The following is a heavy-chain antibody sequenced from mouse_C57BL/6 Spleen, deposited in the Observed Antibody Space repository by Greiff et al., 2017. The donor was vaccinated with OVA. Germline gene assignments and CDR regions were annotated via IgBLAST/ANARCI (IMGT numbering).Heavy chain of an antibody. V-gene: IGHV1-53*01. CDR1: GYTFTSYW. CDR3: ARSRRQTARATGFAY. CDR2: INPSNGGT. D-gene: IGHD3-2*01. Sequence: QVQLQQPGTELVKPGASVKLSCKASGYTFTSYWMHWVKQRPGQGLEWIGNINPSNGGTNYNEKFKSKATLTVDKSSSTAYMQLSSLTSEDSAVYYCARSRRQTARATGFAYWGQGTLVTVSA. J-gene: IGHJ3*01.